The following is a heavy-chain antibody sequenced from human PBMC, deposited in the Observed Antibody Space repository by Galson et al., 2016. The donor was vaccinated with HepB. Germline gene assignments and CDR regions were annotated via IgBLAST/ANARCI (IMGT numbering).Heavy chain of an antibody. CDR3: ARDGTLSGSYYHFYGMDV. CDR1: GYSFISYG. Sequence: SVKVSCTASGYSFISYGISWVRQTRGQGLGWMGWISTYNGNTNYEQQFKGRVTLTADNSTRTAHMELRSLRSDDTAVYYCARDGTLSGSYYHFYGMDVGGQGTTVTVSS. V-gene: IGHV1-18*01. J-gene: IGHJ6*02. CDR2: ISTYNGNT. D-gene: IGHD1-26*01.